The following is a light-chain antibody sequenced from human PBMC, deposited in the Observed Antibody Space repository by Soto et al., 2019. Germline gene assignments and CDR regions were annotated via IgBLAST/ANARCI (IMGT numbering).Light chain of an antibody. CDR3: CSYAGSNYV. Sequence: QSVLTQPASVSGSPGQSITISCTGTSSDVGNYNLVSWYQHHPGKAPKLIIYEVSKRPSGVSNRFSGSKSGDTASLTISGLQAEDEAGYYCCSYAGSNYVFGTGTKVTVL. CDR1: SSDVGNYNL. J-gene: IGLJ1*01. CDR2: EVS. V-gene: IGLV2-23*02.